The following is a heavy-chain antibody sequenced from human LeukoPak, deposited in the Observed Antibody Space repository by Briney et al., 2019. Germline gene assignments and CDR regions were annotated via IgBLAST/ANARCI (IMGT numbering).Heavy chain of an antibody. Sequence: ASVKVSYKASGYTFTSYDINWVRQATGQGLEWMGWMNPNSGNTGYAQKFQGRVTMTRNTSISTAYMELSSLRSEDTAVYYCARADSLSYGSGSYYANWGQGTLVTVSS. J-gene: IGHJ4*02. CDR3: ARADSLSYGSGSYYAN. CDR2: MNPNSGNT. D-gene: IGHD3-10*01. CDR1: GYTFTSYD. V-gene: IGHV1-8*01.